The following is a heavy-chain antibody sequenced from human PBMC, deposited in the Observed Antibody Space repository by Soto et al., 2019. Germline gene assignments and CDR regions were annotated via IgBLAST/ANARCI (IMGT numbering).Heavy chain of an antibody. CDR2: ISSGSAYI. Sequence: EVQVVESGGGLVKPGGSLRLSCTFTFSMYSMYWVRQAPGKGLEWVASISSGSAYIKYAESVKGRFTISRDNAKNSLHLQMNSLRAEDTAIYHCARDQGGSYDSWFDPWGQGTLVTVSS. CDR3: ARDQGGSYDSWFDP. J-gene: IGHJ5*02. CDR1: TFSMYS. D-gene: IGHD1-26*01. V-gene: IGHV3-21*06.